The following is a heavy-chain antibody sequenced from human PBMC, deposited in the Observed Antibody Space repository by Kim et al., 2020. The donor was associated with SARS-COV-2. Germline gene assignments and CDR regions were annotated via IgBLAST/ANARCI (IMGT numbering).Heavy chain of an antibody. V-gene: IGHV1-2*02. Sequence: NYAQKFQGRVTMTRDTSISTAYMELSRLRSDDTAVYYCARDPGYNSNFDYWGQGTLVTVSS. J-gene: IGHJ4*02. D-gene: IGHD5-12*01. CDR3: ARDPGYNSNFDY.